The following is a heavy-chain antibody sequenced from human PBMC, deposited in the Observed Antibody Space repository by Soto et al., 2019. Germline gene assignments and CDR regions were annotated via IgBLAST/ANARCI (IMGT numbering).Heavy chain of an antibody. V-gene: IGHV4-30-4*01. Sequence: KTXETRSLTCTVSGCSISSGAYYWSWIRQPPGKGLEWIGYIYYSGSTYYNPSLKSRVTISVDTSKNQFSLKLSSVTAADTAVYYCARGKDSGYEDYGDYGYFQHWGQGTLVTVSS. CDR2: IYYSGST. J-gene: IGHJ1*01. CDR1: GCSISSGAYY. CDR3: ARGKDSGYEDYGDYGYFQH. D-gene: IGHD4-17*01.